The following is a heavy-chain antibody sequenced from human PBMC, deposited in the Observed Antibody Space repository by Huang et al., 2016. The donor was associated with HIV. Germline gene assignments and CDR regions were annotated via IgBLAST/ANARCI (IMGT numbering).Heavy chain of an antibody. CDR2: IKPDESEK. J-gene: IGHJ4*02. CDR1: GFNFSSYW. D-gene: IGHD3-9*01. V-gene: IGHV3-7*01. Sequence: EVQLVESGGGLVQPGGSLRLSCADSGFNFSSYWMSWVRQAPGKGLEWGASIKPDESEKYYVDSVKGRFAVSRDRAKNSVFLEMNSLSAEDTAVYYCAGPNDIFTVWGQGALVTVSS. CDR3: AGPNDIFTV.